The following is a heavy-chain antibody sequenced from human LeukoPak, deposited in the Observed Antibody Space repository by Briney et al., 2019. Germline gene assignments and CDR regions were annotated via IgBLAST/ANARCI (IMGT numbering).Heavy chain of an antibody. CDR2: ISGSGGSS. CDR3: AKVSGHGWFGEISRYFDS. J-gene: IGHJ4*02. Sequence: GGSLRLSCAASGFTFSSYGMSWVRQAPGKGLEWVSAISGSGGSSDYAESVKGRFTISRDNFKNTLYLHMSSLRAEDTAIYTCAKVSGHGWFGEISRYFDSWGQGALVTVSS. CDR1: GFTFSSYG. V-gene: IGHV3-23*01. D-gene: IGHD3-10*01.